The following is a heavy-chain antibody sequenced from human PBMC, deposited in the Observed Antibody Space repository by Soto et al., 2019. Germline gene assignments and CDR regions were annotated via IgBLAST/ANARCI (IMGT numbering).Heavy chain of an antibody. CDR3: ARLGSSWPYYYYGMDV. D-gene: IGHD6-13*01. J-gene: IGHJ6*02. CDR1: GGSFSGYY. V-gene: IGHV4-34*01. Sequence: SETLSLTCAVYGGSFSGYYWSWIRQPPGKGLEWIGETNHSGSTNYNPSLKSRVTISVDTSKNQFSLKLSSVTAADTAVYYCARLGSSWPYYYYGMDVWGQGTTVTVSS. CDR2: TNHSGST.